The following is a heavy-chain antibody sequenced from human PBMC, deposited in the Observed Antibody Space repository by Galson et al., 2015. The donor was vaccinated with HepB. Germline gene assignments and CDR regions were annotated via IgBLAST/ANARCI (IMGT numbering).Heavy chain of an antibody. Sequence: SVKVSCKASGFTFTTSALQWVRQERGQRPEWIGWIVVGSGHTNYAQRFQERVIITTDMSTSTAFMELSSLRSEDTAVYYCAAERDVGFYYTSGSYRYYYGMDVWGQGTTVTVSS. V-gene: IGHV1-58*01. CDR1: GFTFTTSA. J-gene: IGHJ6*02. CDR3: AAERDVGFYYTSGSYRYYYGMDV. CDR2: IVVGSGHT. D-gene: IGHD3-10*01.